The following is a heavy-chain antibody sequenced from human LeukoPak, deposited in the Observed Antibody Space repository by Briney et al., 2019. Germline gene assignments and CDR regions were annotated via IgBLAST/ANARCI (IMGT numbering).Heavy chain of an antibody. J-gene: IGHJ6*04. V-gene: IGHV1-18*04. CDR1: GYGFTGYG. D-gene: IGHD5-12*01. Sequence: ASVKVSCKASGYGFTGYGINWVRQAPGQGLEWMGWISAYNGNTNYAQKVRGRVTMTTDTSTSTAHMELRSLRSDDTAVYYCARVTEIVATSHYYGMDVWGKGTTVTVSS. CDR2: ISAYNGNT. CDR3: ARVTEIVATSHYYGMDV.